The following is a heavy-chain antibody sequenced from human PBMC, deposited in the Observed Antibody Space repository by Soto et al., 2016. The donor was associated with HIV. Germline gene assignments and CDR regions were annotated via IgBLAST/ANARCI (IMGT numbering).Heavy chain of an antibody. CDR2: IDHSGTT. CDR3: ARHVGLSAGXQDYFDS. D-gene: IGHD6-25*01. J-gene: IGHJ4*02. V-gene: IGHV4-34*01. Sequence: QVRLQQWGTGLLKPSETLSLTCAVYGGSFSDHFWSWLRQSPGKGLEWIGEIDHSGTTSYNPSLKSRVTTSVDASKNQFSLKLTSVVDADTAVYYCARHVGLSAGXQDYFDSWGLGTLVHRLL. CDR1: GGSFSDHF.